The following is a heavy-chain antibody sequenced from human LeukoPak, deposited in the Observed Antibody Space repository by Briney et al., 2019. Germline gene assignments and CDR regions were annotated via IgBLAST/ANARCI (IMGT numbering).Heavy chain of an antibody. D-gene: IGHD5-12*01. CDR3: ARYGYEQDAFDI. V-gene: IGHV3-21*01. CDR2: ISSSSSYI. J-gene: IGHJ3*02. Sequence: GGSLRLSCAASGFTFSSYSMNWVRQAPGKGLEWVSSISSSSSYIHYADSVKGRFTISRDNAKNSLYLQMNSLRAEDTAVYYCARYGYEQDAFDIWGQGTMVTVSS. CDR1: GFTFSSYS.